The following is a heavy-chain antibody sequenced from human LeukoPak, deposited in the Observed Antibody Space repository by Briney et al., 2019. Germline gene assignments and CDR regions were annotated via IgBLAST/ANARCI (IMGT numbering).Heavy chain of an antibody. CDR2: IYSGGST. CDR3: AKRRDYYDIKSRLYYFDY. V-gene: IGHV3-53*01. J-gene: IGHJ4*02. CDR1: GFTVSSNY. D-gene: IGHD3-22*01. Sequence: GGSLRLSCAASGFTVSSNYMSWVRQAPGKGLEWVSVIYSGGSTYYADSVKGRFTISRDNSKNTLYLQMNSLRAEDTAVYYCAKRRDYYDIKSRLYYFDYWGQGTLVTVSS.